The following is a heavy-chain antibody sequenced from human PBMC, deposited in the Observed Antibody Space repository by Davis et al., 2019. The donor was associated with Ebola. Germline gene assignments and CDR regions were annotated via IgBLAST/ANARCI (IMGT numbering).Heavy chain of an antibody. CDR2: LNPSIGVT. CDR1: GYTFTGYY. Sequence: ASVKVSCKASGYTFTGYYIHWVRQAPGKGLEWMGWLNPSIGVTKFARSFQGRVTLTRDTSVSTAYMELGRLTSDDTAVYYCVRTYCGGDCLGDWGQGTLVTVSS. CDR3: VRTYCGGDCLGD. J-gene: IGHJ4*02. V-gene: IGHV1-2*02. D-gene: IGHD2-21*01.